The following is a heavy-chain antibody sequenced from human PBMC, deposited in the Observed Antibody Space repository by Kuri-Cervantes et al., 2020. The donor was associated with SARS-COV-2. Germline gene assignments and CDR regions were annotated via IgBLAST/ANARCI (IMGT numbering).Heavy chain of an antibody. CDR3: AKDRVGVQDF. J-gene: IGHJ4*02. V-gene: IGHV3-30*18. CDR1: GFNFSRTD. CDR2: ISHDGKNK. D-gene: IGHD2-21*01. Sequence: GESLKISCAASGFNFSRTDMHWVRQAPGKGLEWVAVISHDGKNKKCIASGKGRFTISRDNSQNTLYLHMKSLRSEDTAMHYCAKDRVGVQDFWGQGTPVTVSS.